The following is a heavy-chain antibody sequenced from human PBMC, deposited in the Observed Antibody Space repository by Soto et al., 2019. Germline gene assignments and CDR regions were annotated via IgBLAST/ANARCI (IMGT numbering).Heavy chain of an antibody. D-gene: IGHD1-26*01. CDR1: GFTFNTHW. V-gene: IGHV3-74*01. Sequence: GGSLRLSCTASGFTFNTHWMHWVRQAPGKGLVWVARIYFDGITTNYADSVKGRLTVSRDNAKNTVYLHVNTLRDEDTAVYYCARGGAMGVDYWGQGTLVTVSS. CDR2: IYFDGITT. CDR3: ARGGAMGVDY. J-gene: IGHJ4*02.